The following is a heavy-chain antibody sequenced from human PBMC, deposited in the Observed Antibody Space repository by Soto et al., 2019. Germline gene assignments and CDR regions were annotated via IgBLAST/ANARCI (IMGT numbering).Heavy chain of an antibody. Sequence: GLEWMGIINPSGGSTSYAQKFQDRVTMTRDTSTSTVYMELSSLRSEDTAVYYCASKKRTKNYHTSCCWGLGIAGPRLFRSRHLW. CDR2: INPSGGST. J-gene: IGHJ2*01. D-gene: IGHD3-22*01. CDR3: ASKKRTKNYHTSCCWGLGIAGPRLFRSRHL. V-gene: IGHV1-46*01.